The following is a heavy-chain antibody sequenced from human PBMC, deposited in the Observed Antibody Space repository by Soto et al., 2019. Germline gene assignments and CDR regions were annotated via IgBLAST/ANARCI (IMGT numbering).Heavy chain of an antibody. CDR3: AGGSTVTTFASTAFDI. D-gene: IGHD4-17*01. J-gene: IGHJ3*02. CDR1: GGTFSSYA. CDR2: IIPIFGTA. V-gene: IGHV1-69*13. Sequence: ASVKVSCKASGGTFSSYAISWVRQAPGQGLEWMGGIIPIFGTANYAQKFQGRVTLTADESTSTAYMELSSLRSEDTAVYYCAGGSTVTTFASTAFDIWGQGTMVTVSS.